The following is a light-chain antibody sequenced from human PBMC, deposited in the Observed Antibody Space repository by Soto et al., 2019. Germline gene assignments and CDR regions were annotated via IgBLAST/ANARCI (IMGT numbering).Light chain of an antibody. Sequence: SYELTQPSSVSVSPGQTARITCSGDVLAKKYARWFQQKPGQAPVLVIYKDSERPSGIPERFSGSSSGTTVTLTISGAQVVDEADYYCYSASDNKGVFGGGTKLTVL. CDR2: KDS. V-gene: IGLV3-27*01. J-gene: IGLJ3*02. CDR3: YSASDNKGV. CDR1: VLAKKY.